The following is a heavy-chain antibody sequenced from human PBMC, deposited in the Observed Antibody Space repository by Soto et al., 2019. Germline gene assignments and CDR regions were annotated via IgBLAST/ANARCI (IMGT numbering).Heavy chain of an antibody. V-gene: IGHV1-18*04. CDR2: ISPYNGNT. Sequence: QIQLVQSAAEVKKPGASVKVSCKTSGYTFVSYGISWVRQAPGQGLEWMGWISPYNGNTNFAQRFRGRVTLTTDTSTDIVYVELGSLKSADTAVYYCARDQNFFDSSGYDHHWGQGTLITVSS. D-gene: IGHD3-22*01. J-gene: IGHJ5*02. CDR1: GYTFVSYG. CDR3: ARDQNFFDSSGYDHH.